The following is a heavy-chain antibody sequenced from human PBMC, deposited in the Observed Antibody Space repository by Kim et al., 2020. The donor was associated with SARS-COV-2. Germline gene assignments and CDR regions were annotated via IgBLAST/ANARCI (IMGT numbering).Heavy chain of an antibody. Sequence: SVKVSCKASGGTFSSYAISWVRQAPGQGLEWMGGIIPIFGTANYAQKFQGRVTITADESTSTAYMELSSLRSEDTAVYYCARDVVPDYYDSSGYRGDAFDIWGQGTMVTVSS. D-gene: IGHD3-22*01. CDR1: GGTFSSYA. CDR3: ARDVVPDYYDSSGYRGDAFDI. CDR2: IIPIFGTA. V-gene: IGHV1-69*13. J-gene: IGHJ3*02.